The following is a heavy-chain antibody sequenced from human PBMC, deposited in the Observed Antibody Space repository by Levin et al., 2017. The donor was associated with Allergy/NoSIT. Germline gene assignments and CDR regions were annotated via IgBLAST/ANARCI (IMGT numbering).Heavy chain of an antibody. J-gene: IGHJ4*02. D-gene: IGHD2-2*01. Sequence: GESLKISCKASGYTFTGYYMHWVRQAPGQGLEWMGWINPNSGGTNYAQKFQGRVTMTRDTSISTAYMELSRLRSDDTAVYYCARESQRYCSSTSCYPDYWGQGTLVTVSS. V-gene: IGHV1-2*02. CDR3: ARESQRYCSSTSCYPDY. CDR1: GYTFTGYY. CDR2: INPNSGGT.